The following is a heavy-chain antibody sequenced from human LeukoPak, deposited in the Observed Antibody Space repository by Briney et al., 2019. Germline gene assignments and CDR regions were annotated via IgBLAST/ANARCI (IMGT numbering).Heavy chain of an antibody. CDR2: ISVNGGNP. Sequence: PGGSLRLSCVASGFTFSNYAMSWVRQAPGKGLEWVSVISVNGGNPQYADSVKGPCTISIDNSKKTLYLQMNSLRGEDTAVYYCSKEFKPGAWGKGTLVTVSS. CDR1: GFTFSNYA. V-gene: IGHV3-23*01. CDR3: SKEFKPGA. J-gene: IGHJ5*02.